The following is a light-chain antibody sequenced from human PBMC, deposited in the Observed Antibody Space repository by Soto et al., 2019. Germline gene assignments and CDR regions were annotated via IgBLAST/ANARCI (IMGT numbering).Light chain of an antibody. J-gene: IGLJ3*02. CDR1: SSNIGSNT. Sequence: QSVLTQPPSASGTPGQRVTISCSGSSSNIGSNTVNWYQQLPRTAPKLLIYRHDQRPSGVPARFSGSKSGTSASLAISGLQSEDEADYYCATWDDSLNGLVFGGGTQLTVL. CDR2: RHD. CDR3: ATWDDSLNGLV. V-gene: IGLV1-44*01.